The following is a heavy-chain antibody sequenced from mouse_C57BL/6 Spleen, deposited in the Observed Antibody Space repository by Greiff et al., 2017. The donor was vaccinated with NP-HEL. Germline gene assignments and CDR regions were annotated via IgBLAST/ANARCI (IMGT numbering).Heavy chain of an antibody. J-gene: IGHJ2*01. CDR2: IYPRSGNT. CDR1: GYTFTSYG. Sequence: QVQLKQSGAELARPGASVKLSCKASGYTFTSYGISWVKQRTGQGLEWIGEIYPRSGNTYYNEKFKGKATLTADKSSSTAYMELRSLTSEDSAVYFCARSDYGSTEDYFDYWGQGTTLTVSS. V-gene: IGHV1-81*01. CDR3: ARSDYGSTEDYFDY. D-gene: IGHD1-1*01.